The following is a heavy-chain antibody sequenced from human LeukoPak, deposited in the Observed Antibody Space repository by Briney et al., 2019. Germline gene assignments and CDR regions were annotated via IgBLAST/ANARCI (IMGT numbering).Heavy chain of an antibody. D-gene: IGHD3-3*01. Sequence: GGSLRLSCAASGFTFSSYAMSWVRQAPGKGLEWVSAVSGSGGSTYYADSVKGRFPISRDNSKNTLYLQMNSLRAEDTAVYYCAKSDFWSGYYIDYWGQGTLVTVSS. CDR2: VSGSGGST. CDR1: GFTFSSYA. CDR3: AKSDFWSGYYIDY. J-gene: IGHJ4*02. V-gene: IGHV3-23*01.